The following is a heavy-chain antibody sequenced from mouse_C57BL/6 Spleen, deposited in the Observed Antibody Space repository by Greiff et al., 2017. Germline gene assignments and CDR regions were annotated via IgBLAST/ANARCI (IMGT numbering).Heavy chain of an antibody. CDR1: GYTFTDYN. CDR3: ARLMENRDAMDY. CDR2: INPNNGGT. D-gene: IGHD3-1*01. Sequence: EVQLVESGPELVKPGASVKMSCKASGYTFTDYNMHWVKQSHGKSLEWIGYINPNNGGTSYNQKFKGKATLTVNKSSSTAYMELRSLTSEDSAVYYCARLMENRDAMDYWGQGTSVTVSS. V-gene: IGHV1-22*01. J-gene: IGHJ4*01.